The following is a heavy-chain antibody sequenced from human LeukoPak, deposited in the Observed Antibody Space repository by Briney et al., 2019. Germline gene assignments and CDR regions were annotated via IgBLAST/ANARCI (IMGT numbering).Heavy chain of an antibody. Sequence: GGSLRLSCAASGFTFSSYSMNWVRQAPGKGLEWVSYISSSSSTIYYADSVKGRFTISRDNAKNSLYLQMNSLRAEDTAVYYCASGYQLLWRYFDYWGQGTLVTVSS. CDR1: GFTFSSYS. J-gene: IGHJ4*02. V-gene: IGHV3-48*01. CDR3: ASGYQLLWRYFDY. CDR2: ISSSSSTI. D-gene: IGHD2-2*01.